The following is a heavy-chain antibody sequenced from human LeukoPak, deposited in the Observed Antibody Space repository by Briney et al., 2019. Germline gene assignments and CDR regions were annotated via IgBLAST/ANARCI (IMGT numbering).Heavy chain of an antibody. CDR2: ISSSSSTI. D-gene: IGHD6-19*01. CDR1: GFXFSSYA. Sequence: GGSLRLSCAASGFXFSSYAISWVRQAPGKGLEWVSYISSSSSTIYYADSVKGRFTISRDNAKNSLYLQTNSLRDEDTAVYYCARAYSSGWYYFDYWGQGTLVTVSS. J-gene: IGHJ4*02. V-gene: IGHV3-48*02. CDR3: ARAYSSGWYYFDY.